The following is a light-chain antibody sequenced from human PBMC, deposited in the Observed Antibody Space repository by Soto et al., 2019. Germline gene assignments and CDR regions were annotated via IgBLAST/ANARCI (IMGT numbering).Light chain of an antibody. J-gene: IGKJ1*01. CDR3: HQRQSWPRT. V-gene: IGKV3-11*01. CDR1: QYINTR. Sequence: EIVLTQSPATLSSFPGDRVTLSCMASQYINTRLAWYQHRPGQAPRLLIYQTSIRAAGIPARFSASGSGTDFTLTVSDVQPEDFALYYCHQRQSWPRTFGQGTKVDIK. CDR2: QTS.